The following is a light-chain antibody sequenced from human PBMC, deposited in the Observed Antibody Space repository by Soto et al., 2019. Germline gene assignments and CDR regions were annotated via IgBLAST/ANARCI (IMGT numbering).Light chain of an antibody. CDR3: QQYNNWPRT. V-gene: IGKV3-15*01. CDR2: GAS. J-gene: IGKJ1*01. Sequence: IVLTQSPGTLSLSPGERATLSCRASQSVSSNLVWYQHRPGQAPRLLIYGASTRATDIPARFSGSGSGTEFTLTISSLQSEDFAVYYCQQYNNWPRTFGQGTKVDNK. CDR1: QSVSSN.